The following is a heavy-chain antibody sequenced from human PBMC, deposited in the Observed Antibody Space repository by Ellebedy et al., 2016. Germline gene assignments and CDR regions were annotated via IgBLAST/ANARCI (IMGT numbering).Heavy chain of an antibody. J-gene: IGHJ6*02. CDR2: ISDDGNDK. CDR3: AREFSAVRDSYGMDV. D-gene: IGHD5-24*01. CDR1: GFTFSRYG. Sequence: GGSLRLXXAASGFTFSRYGIHWVRQAPGKGLEWVAVISDDGNDKYYTDSVKGRFTISRDNSKNTLYLQMNSLRAEDTAVYYCAREFSAVRDSYGMDVWGQGTTVTVSS. V-gene: IGHV3-30*03.